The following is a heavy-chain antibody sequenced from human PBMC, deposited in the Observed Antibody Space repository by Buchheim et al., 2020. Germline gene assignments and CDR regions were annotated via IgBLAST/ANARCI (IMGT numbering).Heavy chain of an antibody. J-gene: IGHJ4*02. CDR3: ARGSLRSPSDY. V-gene: IGHV3-33*01. D-gene: IGHD4-17*01. Sequence: QVQLVESGGGVVQPGRSLRLSCAASGFTFSSYGMHWVRQAPGKGLVWVAVIWYVGSNKYYADSVKGRFTLSRDNSKNTLYLQMNSLRAEDTAVYYCARGSLRSPSDYWGQGTL. CDR2: IWYVGSNK. CDR1: GFTFSSYG.